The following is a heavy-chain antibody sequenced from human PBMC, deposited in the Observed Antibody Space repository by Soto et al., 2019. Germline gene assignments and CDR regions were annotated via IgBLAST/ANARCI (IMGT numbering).Heavy chain of an antibody. CDR2: IYYSGST. D-gene: IGHD3-3*01. CDR1: GGSVSSGSYY. CDR3: ARMEGLGQHHYFDY. J-gene: IGHJ4*02. V-gene: IGHV4-61*01. Sequence: PSETLSLTCTVSGGSVSSGSYYWSWIRQPPGKGLEWIGYIYYSGSTNYNPSLKSRVTVSVDTSKNQFSLKLSSVTAADTAVYYCARMEGLGQHHYFDYWGQGTLVTVSS.